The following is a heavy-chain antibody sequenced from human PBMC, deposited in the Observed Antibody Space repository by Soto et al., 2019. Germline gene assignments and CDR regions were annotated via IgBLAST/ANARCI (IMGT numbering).Heavy chain of an antibody. CDR2: IYYSGST. CDR3: ARGPPGSGAFDL. J-gene: IGHJ3*01. V-gene: IGHV4-59*01. CDR1: GGSISSYY. Sequence: SETLSLTCTVSGGSISSYYWSWIRQPPGKGLEWIGYIYYSGSTNYNPSLKSRVTISVDTSKNQFSLKLSSVTAADTAVYYCARGPPGSGAFDLWGQGTMVTVSS.